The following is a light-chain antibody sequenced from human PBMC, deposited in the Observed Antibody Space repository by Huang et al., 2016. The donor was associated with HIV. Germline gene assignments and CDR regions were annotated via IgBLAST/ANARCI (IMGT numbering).Light chain of an antibody. CDR1: QDISNY. Sequence: DIQMTQSPSSLSASVGDRVTITCQASQDISNYLSWYQHKPGRAPNPLIFDAYSLETGVPSRFSGSGSGTYFTLTIASLQPEDVATYYCQHYDDPYTFGQGTKLEIK. CDR2: DAY. CDR3: QHYDDPYT. V-gene: IGKV1-33*01. J-gene: IGKJ2*01.